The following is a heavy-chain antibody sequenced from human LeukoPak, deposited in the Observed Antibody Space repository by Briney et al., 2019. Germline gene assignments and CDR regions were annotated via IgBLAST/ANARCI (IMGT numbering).Heavy chain of an antibody. CDR2: INHSGST. CDR3: ARGQPWFDP. V-gene: IGHV4-34*01. J-gene: IGHJ5*02. Sequence: SETLSLTCAVYGGSFSGYYWSWIRQPPGKGLEWIGEINHSGSTNYNPSLKSRVTISVDTSKNQFSPKLSSVTAADTAVYYCARGQPWFDPWGQGTLVTVSS. CDR1: GGSFSGYY.